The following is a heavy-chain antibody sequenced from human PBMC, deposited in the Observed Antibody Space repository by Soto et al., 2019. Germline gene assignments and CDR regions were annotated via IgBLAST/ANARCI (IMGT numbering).Heavy chain of an antibody. Sequence: SETLSLTCSISGGSFSSYHWSWIRQPPGKGLEWIGYIFYSGSTTYNPSLKSRVTISLDTSKNQFSLKVSSVTTANTAVYYCARDLFGDGYNCRYWGQGTQVTVS. D-gene: IGHD5-12*01. J-gene: IGHJ4*02. CDR2: IFYSGST. CDR3: ARDLFGDGYNCRY. CDR1: GGSFSSYH. V-gene: IGHV4-59*01.